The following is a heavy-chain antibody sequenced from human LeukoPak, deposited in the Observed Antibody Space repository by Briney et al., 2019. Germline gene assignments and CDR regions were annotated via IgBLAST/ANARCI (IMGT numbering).Heavy chain of an antibody. CDR1: GGSISSSSYY. J-gene: IGHJ4*02. CDR3: ARRTAMVEFDY. CDR2: IYYSGST. V-gene: IGHV4-39*01. D-gene: IGHD5-18*01. Sequence: SETLSLTCTVSGGSISSSSYYWGWIRQPPGKGLEWIGSIYYSGSTYYNPSLKSRVTISVDTSKNQFSLKLSSVTAADTAVYYCARRTAMVEFDYWGQGTLVTVS.